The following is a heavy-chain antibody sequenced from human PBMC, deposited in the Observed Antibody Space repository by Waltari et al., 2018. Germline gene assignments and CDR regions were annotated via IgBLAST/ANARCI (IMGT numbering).Heavy chain of an antibody. CDR2: IYYSGST. Sequence: QVQLQESGPGLVKPSQPLSLTCTVSGVSISSGGFYWSWIRQHPGKGLEWIGYIYYSGSTYYNPSLKSRVTISVDTSKNQFSLKLSSVTAADTAVYYCARDRGIYGSGNLDYWGQGTLVTVSS. J-gene: IGHJ4*02. CDR1: GVSISSGGFY. D-gene: IGHD3-10*01. CDR3: ARDRGIYGSGNLDY. V-gene: IGHV4-31*03.